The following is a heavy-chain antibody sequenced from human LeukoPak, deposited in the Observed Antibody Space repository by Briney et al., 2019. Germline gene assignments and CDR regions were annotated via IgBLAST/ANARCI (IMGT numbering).Heavy chain of an antibody. CDR3: AKPYGSGSYYNDYYYYGMDV. D-gene: IGHD3-10*01. CDR1: GFTFSDYY. CDR2: ISSSGSTI. Sequence: GGSLRLSCAASGFTFSDYYMSWIRQAPGKGLEWVSYISSSGSTIYYADSVKGRFTISRDNSKNSLYLQMNSLRTEDTALYYCAKPYGSGSYYNDYYYYGMDVWGQGTTVTVSS. J-gene: IGHJ6*02. V-gene: IGHV3-11*01.